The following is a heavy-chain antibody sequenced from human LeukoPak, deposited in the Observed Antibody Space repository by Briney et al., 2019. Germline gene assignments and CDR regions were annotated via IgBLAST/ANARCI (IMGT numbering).Heavy chain of an antibody. CDR2: ISGSGGST. CDR1: GFTFSSYA. V-gene: IGHV3-23*01. J-gene: IGHJ4*02. D-gene: IGHD3-22*01. Sequence: GGSLRPSCAASGFTFSSYAMSWVRQAPGKGLEWVSAISGSGGSTYYADSVKGRFTISRDNSKNTLYLQMNSLRAEDTAVYYCAKGGYYYDSSGFDYWGQGTLVTVSS. CDR3: AKGGYYYDSSGFDY.